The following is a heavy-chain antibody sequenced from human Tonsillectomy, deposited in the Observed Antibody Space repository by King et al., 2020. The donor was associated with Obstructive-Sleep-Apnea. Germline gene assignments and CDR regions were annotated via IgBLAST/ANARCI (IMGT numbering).Heavy chain of an antibody. CDR3: AKYSLYTSGSYAMDV. Sequence: VQLVESGGGVVQPGRSLRLSCAASGFTFSSFGMHWVRQAPGKGLEWVAVISYDGSNKYYADSVKGRFTISRDNSKNTLYLQMNSLRAEDTAVYYCAKYSLYTSGSYAMDVWGQGTRSPSP. J-gene: IGHJ6*02. CDR2: ISYDGSNK. CDR1: GFTFSSFG. V-gene: IGHV3-30*18. D-gene: IGHD3-10*01.